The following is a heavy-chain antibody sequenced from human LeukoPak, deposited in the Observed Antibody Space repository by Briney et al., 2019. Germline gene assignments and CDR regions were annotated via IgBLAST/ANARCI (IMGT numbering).Heavy chain of an antibody. D-gene: IGHD1-14*01. V-gene: IGHV3-48*03. J-gene: IGHJ4*02. Sequence: GGSLRLSCAASGFTFSSYEMNWVRQAPGKGLEWVSYISGSGGTLYYADSVKGRFTISRDNAKNSLYLQMNSLRAEDTAVYYCARGLGPGPYFDYWGQGTLVTVPS. CDR2: ISGSGGTL. CDR1: GFTFSSYE. CDR3: ARGLGPGPYFDY.